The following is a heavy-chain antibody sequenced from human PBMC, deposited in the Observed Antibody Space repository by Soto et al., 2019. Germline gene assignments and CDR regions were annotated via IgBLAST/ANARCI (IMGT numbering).Heavy chain of an antibody. CDR1: GYTFTSYD. CDR2: MNPNSGNT. V-gene: IGHV1-8*01. Sequence: QVQLVQSGAEVKKPGASVKVSCKASGYTFTSYDINWVRQATGQGLEWRGWMNPNSGNTGYAQKFQGRVTMTRNTSISTAYMELSILRSEDTDVYYCAREKTSYGMDVWGQVTTVTVSS. CDR3: AREKTSYGMDV. J-gene: IGHJ6*02.